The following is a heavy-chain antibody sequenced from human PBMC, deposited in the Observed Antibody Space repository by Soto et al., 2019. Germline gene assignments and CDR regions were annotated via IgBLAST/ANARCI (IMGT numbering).Heavy chain of an antibody. CDR3: AKDQYSGSPGKPDY. CDR2: ISGSGGST. Sequence: PGGSLRLSCAASGFTFSSYAMSWVRQAPGKGLEWVSAISGSGGSTYYADSVKGRFTISRDNSKNTLYLQMNSPRAEDTAVYYCAKDQYSGSPGKPDYWGQGTLVTVSS. D-gene: IGHD1-26*01. V-gene: IGHV3-23*01. J-gene: IGHJ4*02. CDR1: GFTFSSYA.